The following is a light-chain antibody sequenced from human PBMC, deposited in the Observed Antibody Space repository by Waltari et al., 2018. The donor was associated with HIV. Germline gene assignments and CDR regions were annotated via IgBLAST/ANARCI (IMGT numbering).Light chain of an antibody. CDR2: DIN. J-gene: IGLJ2*01. V-gene: IGLV2-14*03. Sequence: QSALTQPASVSGFPGQSINISSTGISTDSRFYQYVSWYQQHPGKIPRLIIFDINNRPSGVSDHISGSRSGNSASLTFSGLQSGDEAHYYCASNRLDYTLIFGGGTKLTVL. CDR3: ASNRLDYTLI. CDR1: STDSRFYQY.